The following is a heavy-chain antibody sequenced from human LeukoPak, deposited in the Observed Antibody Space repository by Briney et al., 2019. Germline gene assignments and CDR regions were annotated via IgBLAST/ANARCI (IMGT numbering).Heavy chain of an antibody. CDR3: AKRTYSDSSGYLSSFDH. Sequence: GLLRLSCAASGFTFNTYAMNWVRRAPGKGLEWVSAISGGDGSTYYADSVKGRFTISRDNSKNTLSLQMSSLRAEDTAVYYCAKRTYSDSSGYLSSFDHWGQGTLVTVSS. V-gene: IGHV3-23*01. CDR2: ISGGDGST. CDR1: GFTFNTYA. D-gene: IGHD3-22*01. J-gene: IGHJ4*02.